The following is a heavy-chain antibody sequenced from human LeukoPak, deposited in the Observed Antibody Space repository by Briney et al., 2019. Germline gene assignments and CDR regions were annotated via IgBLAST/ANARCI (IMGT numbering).Heavy chain of an antibody. V-gene: IGHV3-7*01. Sequence: PRRLACAASGFTFSNYWMSWVRQDQRKGLEWVANIKQDGSEKYYVDSVKGRFTISRDNSKNSLYLQMNSLRAEDTAMYYCARDSAGNDYWGQGTLVTVSS. CDR1: GFTFSNYW. CDR2: IKQDGSEK. D-gene: IGHD6-13*01. J-gene: IGHJ4*02. CDR3: ARDSAGNDY.